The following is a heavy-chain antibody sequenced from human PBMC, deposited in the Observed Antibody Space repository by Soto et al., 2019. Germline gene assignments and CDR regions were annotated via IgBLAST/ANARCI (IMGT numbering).Heavy chain of an antibody. Sequence: QVQLVQSGAEVKKPGSSVTVSCKASGGTFSSYTISWVRQAPGQGLEWMGGIIPIFGTANYAQKFQGRVTVTADESTRTAYMELSSLRSEDTAVYYCARGIHRWLQLGYFDLWGRGTLVTVSS. CDR3: ARGIHRWLQLGYFDL. D-gene: IGHD5-12*01. V-gene: IGHV1-69*12. CDR1: GGTFSSYT. J-gene: IGHJ2*01. CDR2: IIPIFGTA.